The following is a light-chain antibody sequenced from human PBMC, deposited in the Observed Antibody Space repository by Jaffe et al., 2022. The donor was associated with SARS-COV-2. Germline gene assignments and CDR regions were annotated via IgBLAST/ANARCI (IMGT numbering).Light chain of an antibody. CDR1: QSVSSNY. J-gene: IGKJ2*01. V-gene: IGKV3-20*01. Sequence: EVVLTQSPGTLSLSPGERAALSCRASQSVSSNYLAWYQQKLGQAPRLLIYGASSRATGIPDRFSGSGSGTDFTLTISRLEPEDFAVYYCQQYGSSPSTFGQGTKLDI. CDR2: GAS. CDR3: QQYGSSPST.